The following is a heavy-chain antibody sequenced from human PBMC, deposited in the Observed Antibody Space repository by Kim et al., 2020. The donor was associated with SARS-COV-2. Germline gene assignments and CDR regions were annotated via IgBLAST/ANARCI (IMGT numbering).Heavy chain of an antibody. Sequence: SETLSLTCTVSGGSISSSSYYWGWIRQPPGKGLEWIGSIYYSGSTYYNPSLKSRVTISVDTSKNQFSLKLSSVTAADTAVYYCARHPLVGATLWYFDYWGQGTLVTVSS. CDR1: GGSISSSSYY. CDR3: ARHPLVGATLWYFDY. V-gene: IGHV4-39*01. J-gene: IGHJ4*02. D-gene: IGHD1-26*01. CDR2: IYYSGST.